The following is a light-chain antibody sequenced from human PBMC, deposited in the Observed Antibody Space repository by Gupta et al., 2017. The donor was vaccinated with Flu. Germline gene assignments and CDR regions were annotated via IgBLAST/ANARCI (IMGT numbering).Light chain of an antibody. J-gene: IGLJ2*01. CDR3: CSYAGSSTIVV. CDR2: EGS. CDR1: SNDVGSYNL. Sequence: SALTPPASVPGSPCTSITSSCTGTSNDVGSYNLVSWYQQHPGKAPKLMIYEGSKRPSVVSNRFSGSKSGNTASLTISGLQAEDEADYYCCSYAGSSTIVVFGGGTKLTVL. V-gene: IGLV2-23*03.